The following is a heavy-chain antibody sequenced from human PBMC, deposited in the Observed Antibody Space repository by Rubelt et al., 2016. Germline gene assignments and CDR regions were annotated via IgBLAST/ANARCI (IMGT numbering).Heavy chain of an antibody. V-gene: IGHV4-39*07. J-gene: IGHJ4*02. CDR1: GGSISSSSYY. D-gene: IGHD5-18*01. Sequence: QLQLQESGPGLVKPSETLSLTCTVSGGSISSSSYYWGWIRQPPGKGLEWIGSIYYSGGTYYNPSRKSRVTISVGTSKNQFSLKLSSVTAADTAVYYCARVYRQLWFDYWGQGTLVTVSS. CDR3: ARVYRQLWFDY. CDR2: IYYSGGT.